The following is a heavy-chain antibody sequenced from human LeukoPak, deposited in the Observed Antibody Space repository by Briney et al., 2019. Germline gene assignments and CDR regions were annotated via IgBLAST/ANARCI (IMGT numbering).Heavy chain of an antibody. Sequence: GGSLRLSCAASGFTFSSYAMSWVRQAPGKGLEWVSAISGSGGSTYYADSVKGRCAISRDNSKNTLYLQMNSLRAEDTAVYYCAKGRRYVPFGDAFDIWGQGTMVTVSS. V-gene: IGHV3-23*01. CDR2: ISGSGGST. CDR3: AKGRRYVPFGDAFDI. CDR1: GFTFSSYA. D-gene: IGHD3-16*01. J-gene: IGHJ3*02.